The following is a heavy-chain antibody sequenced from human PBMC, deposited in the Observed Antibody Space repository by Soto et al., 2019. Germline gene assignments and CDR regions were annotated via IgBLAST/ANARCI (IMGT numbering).Heavy chain of an antibody. CDR3: AREGRKGSITMVRGVPYYYYMDV. J-gene: IGHJ6*03. V-gene: IGHV3-66*01. CDR2: IYSGGST. CDR1: GFHVSSNC. D-gene: IGHD3-10*01. Sequence: GPLRLCCAASGFHVSSNCMSWVSQAPGKGLEWVPVIYSGGSTYYADSVKGRFTISRDNSKNTLYLQMNSLRAEDTAVYYCAREGRKGSITMVRGVPYYYYMDVWGKGTTVTVSS.